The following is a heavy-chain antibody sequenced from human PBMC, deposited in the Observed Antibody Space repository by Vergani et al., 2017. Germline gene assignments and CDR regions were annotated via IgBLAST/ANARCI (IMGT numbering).Heavy chain of an antibody. CDR2: IIPIFGTA. CDR1: GGTFSSYA. J-gene: IGHJ3*02. D-gene: IGHD2-8*02. Sequence: QVQLVQSGAEVKKPGSSVKVSCKASGGTFSSYAISWVRQAPGQGLEWMGGIIPIFGTANYAQKFQGRVTMTTDTSTSTAYMELRSLRSDDTAVYYCARFTGGGDAFDIWGQGTMVTVSS. V-gene: IGHV1-69*05. CDR3: ARFTGGGDAFDI.